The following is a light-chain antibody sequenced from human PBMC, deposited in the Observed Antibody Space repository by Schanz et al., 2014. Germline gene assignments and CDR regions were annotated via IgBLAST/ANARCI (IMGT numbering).Light chain of an antibody. V-gene: IGKV3-15*01. J-gene: IGKJ3*01. CDR3: QQYNNWPPPFT. Sequence: EVVMTQSPATLSVSPGERATLSCRASQSVSSNLAWYQQKPGQAPRLLIYGASTRATGIPAKFSGSGSGTEFTLTISSLQPEDLAVYYCQQYNNWPPPFTFGPGTKVDIK. CDR1: QSVSSN. CDR2: GAS.